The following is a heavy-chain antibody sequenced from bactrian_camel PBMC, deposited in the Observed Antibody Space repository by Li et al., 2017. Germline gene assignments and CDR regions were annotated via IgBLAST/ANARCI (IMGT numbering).Heavy chain of an antibody. D-gene: IGHD6*01. J-gene: IGHJ6*01. CDR1: GFSFPAYD. CDR2: VASNGGST. CDR3: TTGGGMVAGEFQAFGY. V-gene: IGHV3S40*01. Sequence: VQLVESGGDLVQPGGSLRLSCVASGFSFPAYDMHWVRQTPAKGLEWVSGVASNGGSTEYADSIVGRFTISRDNAKNTVYLQMNSLKPEDTALYYCTTGGGMVAGEFQAFGYWGQGTQVTVS.